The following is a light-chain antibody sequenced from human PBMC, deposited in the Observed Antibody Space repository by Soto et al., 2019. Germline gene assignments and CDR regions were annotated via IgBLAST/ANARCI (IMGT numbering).Light chain of an antibody. CDR1: SSDVGGYNY. V-gene: IGLV2-14*01. CDR2: DVG. Sequence: QSVLTQPASVSGSPGQSITISCTGTSSDVGGYNYVSWYQRHPGKAPKLMIYDVGTRPSGVSNRFSGSKSGNTASLTISGLQAEDEADYYCSSHTSSSTLVVFGGGTKLTVL. J-gene: IGLJ2*01. CDR3: SSHTSSSTLVV.